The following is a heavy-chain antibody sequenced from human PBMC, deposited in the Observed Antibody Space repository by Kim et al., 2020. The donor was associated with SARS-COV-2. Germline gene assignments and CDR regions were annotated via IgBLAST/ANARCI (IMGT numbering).Heavy chain of an antibody. CDR2: ISSSSSYI. J-gene: IGHJ4*02. V-gene: IGHV3-21*01. CDR3: ARSATHYYDSSGYYPRHFDY. Sequence: GGSLRLSCAASGFTFSSYSMNWVRQAPGKELEWVSSISSSSSYIYYADSVKGRFTISRDNAKNSLYLQMNSLRAEDTAVYYCARSATHYYDSSGYYPRHFDYWGQGTLVTVSS. CDR1: GFTFSSYS. D-gene: IGHD3-22*01.